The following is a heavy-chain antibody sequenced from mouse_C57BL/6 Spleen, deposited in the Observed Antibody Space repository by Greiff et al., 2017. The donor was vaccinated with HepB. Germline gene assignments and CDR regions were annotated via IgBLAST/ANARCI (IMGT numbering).Heavy chain of an antibody. CDR2: IDPENGDT. CDR3: TRTGTVFDY. J-gene: IGHJ2*01. CDR1: GFNIKDDY. Sequence: EVKLVESGAELVRPGASVKLSCTASGFNIKDDYMHWVKQRPEQGLEWIGWIDPENGDTEYASKFQGKATITADTSSNTAYLQLSSLTSEDTAVYYCTRTGTVFDYWGQGTTLTVSS. V-gene: IGHV14-4*01. D-gene: IGHD4-1*01.